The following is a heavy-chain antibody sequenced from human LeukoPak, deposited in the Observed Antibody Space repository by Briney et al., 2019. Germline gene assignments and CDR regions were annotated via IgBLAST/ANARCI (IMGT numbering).Heavy chain of an antibody. CDR1: GGSFSGYY. D-gene: IGHD4-17*01. Sequence: SETLSLTCAVYGGSFSGYYWSWIRQPPGKGLEWIGEINHSGSTNYNPSLKSRVTISVDTSKNQFSLKLSSVTAADTAVYYCARDRTTVLGRSDYWGQGTLVTVSS. V-gene: IGHV4-34*01. CDR2: INHSGST. CDR3: ARDRTTVLGRSDY. J-gene: IGHJ4*02.